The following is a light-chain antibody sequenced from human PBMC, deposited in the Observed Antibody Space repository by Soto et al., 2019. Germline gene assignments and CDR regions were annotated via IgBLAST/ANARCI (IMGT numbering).Light chain of an antibody. CDR2: GAS. CDR1: QFVSSTY. J-gene: IGKJ1*01. Sequence: EVVLTQSPGTLSLSPGARATLSCRASQFVSSTYLAWYQHRPGQAPRLLIYGASSRATGIPDRFSGSGSGTDFTLTISRLEPEDFAVYYCQQYGSSPWTFGQGTKVDIK. CDR3: QQYGSSPWT. V-gene: IGKV3-20*01.